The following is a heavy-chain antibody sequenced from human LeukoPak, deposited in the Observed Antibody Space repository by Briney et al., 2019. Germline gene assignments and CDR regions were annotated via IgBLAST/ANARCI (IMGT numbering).Heavy chain of an antibody. CDR1: GGSISSYY. CDR3: ARVDTSGWHYFDD. CDR2: IYYSGST. Sequence: SETLSLTCTVSGGSISSYYWSWIRQPPGKGLEWIGYIYYSGSTNYNPSLKSRVTISVDTSKNQFSLKLSSVTAADTAAYYCARVDTSGWHYFDDWGQGTLVTVSS. V-gene: IGHV4-59*01. J-gene: IGHJ4*02. D-gene: IGHD6-19*01.